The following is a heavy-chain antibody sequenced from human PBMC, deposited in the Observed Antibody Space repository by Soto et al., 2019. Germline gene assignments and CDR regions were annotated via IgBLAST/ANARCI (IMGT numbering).Heavy chain of an antibody. CDR2: IIPIFGTA. Sequence: SVKVSCKASGGTFSSYAISWVLQAPGQGLEWMGGIIPIFGTANYAQEFQGRVTITADESTSTAYMELSSLRSEDTAVYYCASSSISVTDSGSYPGDAFDIWGQGTMVTVSS. J-gene: IGHJ3*02. CDR3: ASSSISVTDSGSYPGDAFDI. CDR1: GGTFSSYA. V-gene: IGHV1-69*13. D-gene: IGHD1-26*01.